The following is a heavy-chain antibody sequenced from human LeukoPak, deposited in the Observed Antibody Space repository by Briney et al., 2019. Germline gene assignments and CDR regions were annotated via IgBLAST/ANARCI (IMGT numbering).Heavy chain of an antibody. V-gene: IGHV3-30*02. Sequence: GGSLRLSCAASGFTFSSYGMHWVRQAPGKGLEWVAFIRYDGSNKYYADSVKGRFTISRDNSKNTLYLQMNSLRAEDTAVYYCAKEIWPTVTTPGWSYFDYWGQGTLVTVSS. CDR3: AKEIWPTVTTPGWSYFDY. CDR1: GFTFSSYG. D-gene: IGHD4-17*01. CDR2: IRYDGSNK. J-gene: IGHJ4*02.